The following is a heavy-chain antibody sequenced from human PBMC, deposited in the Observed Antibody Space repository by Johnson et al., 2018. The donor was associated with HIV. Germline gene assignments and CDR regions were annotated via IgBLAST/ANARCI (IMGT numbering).Heavy chain of an antibody. D-gene: IGHD6-6*01. Sequence: QEQLVESGGGVVQPGRSLRLSCAASGFTFSSYAMHWVRQAPGKGLEWVAVISYDGSNKYYADSVKGRFTISRDNSKNTLYLQMNSLRAEDTALYYCAKDKQQLVRGGAFDIWGQGTMVTVSS. CDR3: AKDKQQLVRGGAFDI. V-gene: IGHV3-30-3*01. CDR1: GFTFSSYA. CDR2: ISYDGSNK. J-gene: IGHJ3*02.